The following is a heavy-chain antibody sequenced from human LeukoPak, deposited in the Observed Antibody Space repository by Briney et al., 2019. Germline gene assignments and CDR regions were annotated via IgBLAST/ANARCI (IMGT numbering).Heavy chain of an antibody. CDR3: ARVEGDFWSGSHAFDI. CDR2: IYYSGST. CDR1: GGSISSGGYY. D-gene: IGHD3-3*01. J-gene: IGHJ3*02. Sequence: SETLSLTCTVSGGSISSGGYYWSWIRQHPGKGLEWIGYIYYSGSTYYNPSLKSRVTISVDTSKNQFSLKLSSVTAADTAVYYCARVEGDFWSGSHAFDIWGQGTMVTVSS. V-gene: IGHV4-31*03.